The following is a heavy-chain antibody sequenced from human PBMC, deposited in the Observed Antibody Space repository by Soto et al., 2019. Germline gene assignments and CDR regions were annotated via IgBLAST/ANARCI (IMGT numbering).Heavy chain of an antibody. D-gene: IGHD6-6*01. CDR3: ATVQLDYFDY. Sequence: ASVKVSCKVSGYTLTELSMHWVRQAPGKGLEWMGGFDPEDGETIYAQKFQGRVTMTEDTSTDTAYMELGSLRSEETAVYYCATVQLDYFDYWGQGTLVTVSS. V-gene: IGHV1-24*01. CDR1: GYTLTELS. CDR2: FDPEDGET. J-gene: IGHJ4*02.